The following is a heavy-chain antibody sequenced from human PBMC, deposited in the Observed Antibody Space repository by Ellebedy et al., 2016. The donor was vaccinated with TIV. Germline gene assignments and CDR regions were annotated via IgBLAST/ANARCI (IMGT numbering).Heavy chain of an antibody. D-gene: IGHD5-24*01. CDR3: AREWQYYSYYYGMDV. Sequence: GGSLRLXXAASGSSFHNYWMSWVRQTPGKGLEWVANIKQDGGEKDYVDSVKGRFTISRDNARNSLYLLMNSLRVEDTAVYYCAREWQYYSYYYGMDVWGQGTTVTVSS. J-gene: IGHJ6*02. CDR2: IKQDGGEK. CDR1: GSSFHNYW. V-gene: IGHV3-7*03.